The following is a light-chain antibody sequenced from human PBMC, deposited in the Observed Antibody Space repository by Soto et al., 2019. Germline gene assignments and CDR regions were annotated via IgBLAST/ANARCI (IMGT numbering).Light chain of an antibody. CDR3: QQSAKSPLT. CDR1: QTVGNNY. J-gene: IGKJ1*01. V-gene: IGKV3-20*01. CDR2: DAS. Sequence: EIVLTQSPGTLSLPPGERATLSCRASQTVGNNYLAWFQQKPGQTPRLLISDASSRATGIPDRFSGSGSGTDFTLTISRLEPEDFAVYYCQQSAKSPLTFGQGTKVDIK.